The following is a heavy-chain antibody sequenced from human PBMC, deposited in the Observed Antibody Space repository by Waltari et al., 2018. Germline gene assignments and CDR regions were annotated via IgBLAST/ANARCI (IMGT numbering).Heavy chain of an antibody. D-gene: IGHD2-2*01. V-gene: IGHV1-69*01. CDR2: ISPSLGTA. CDR3: ARGRRESDVVVPAATYYYYYGMDV. Sequence: QVQLVQSGAEVKKPGSSVKVSCKASGGTFSSYAISWVRQAPGQGLEWMGGISPSLGTANAAQKCQGRVTITADESTSTAYMALSSLRSEDTAVYYCARGRRESDVVVPAATYYYYYGMDVWGQGTTVTVSS. J-gene: IGHJ6*02. CDR1: GGTFSSYA.